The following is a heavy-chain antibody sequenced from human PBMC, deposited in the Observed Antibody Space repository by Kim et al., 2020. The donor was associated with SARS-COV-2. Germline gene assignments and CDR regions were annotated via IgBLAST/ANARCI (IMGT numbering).Heavy chain of an antibody. D-gene: IGHD6-13*01. Sequence: PSLKTRLTITKDTSKNQVVLTMTNLDPVDTATYYCAHRPGIAVAGGLRFDYWGQGTLVTVSS. J-gene: IGHJ4*02. CDR3: AHRPGIAVAGGLRFDY. V-gene: IGHV2-5*01.